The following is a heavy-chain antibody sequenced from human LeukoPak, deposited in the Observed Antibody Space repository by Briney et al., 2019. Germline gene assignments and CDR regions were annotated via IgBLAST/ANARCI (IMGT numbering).Heavy chain of an antibody. V-gene: IGHV4-39*01. Sequence: SETLSLTCIVSGAFISSSPYYWGWIRLPPGKGLEYIGSIHYSGRTYYNPSLESRVTISVDTSKNQFSLELSSVNAADTAVYYCARPDTSGWRSYFDYWGQGSLVTVSS. CDR1: GAFISSSPYY. CDR3: ARPDTSGWRSYFDY. D-gene: IGHD6-19*01. J-gene: IGHJ4*02. CDR2: IHYSGRT.